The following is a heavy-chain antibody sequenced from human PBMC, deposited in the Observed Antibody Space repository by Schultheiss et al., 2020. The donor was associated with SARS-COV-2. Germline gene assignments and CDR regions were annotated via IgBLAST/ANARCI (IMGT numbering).Heavy chain of an antibody. D-gene: IGHD2-15*01. CDR3: ARVSDCSGGSCYPREKGAFDY. V-gene: IGHV4-34*01. CDR1: GFTFDDYT. J-gene: IGHJ4*02. CDR2: INHSGST. Sequence: GSLRLSCAASGFTFDDYTMHWVRQAPGKGLEWIGEINHSGSTNYNPSLKSRVTISVDTSKNQFSLKLSSVTAADTAVYYCARVSDCSGGSCYPREKGAFDYWGQGTLVTVSS.